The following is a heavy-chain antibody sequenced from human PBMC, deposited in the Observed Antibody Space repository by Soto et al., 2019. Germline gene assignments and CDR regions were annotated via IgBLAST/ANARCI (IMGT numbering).Heavy chain of an antibody. Sequence: SETLSLTYAVYGGSFSGYYWSWIRQPPGKGLEWIGEVHHSGSTNYNPSLKSRVTISLDKSRSQFSLELRSVTAADAAVYYCARWTTVGATAGFDSWGQGTLVTVSS. CDR2: VHHSGST. CDR3: ARWTTVGATAGFDS. D-gene: IGHD1-26*01. J-gene: IGHJ4*02. V-gene: IGHV4-34*01. CDR1: GGSFSGYY.